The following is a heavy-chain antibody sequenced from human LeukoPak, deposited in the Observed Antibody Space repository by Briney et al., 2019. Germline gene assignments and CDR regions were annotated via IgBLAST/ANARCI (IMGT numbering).Heavy chain of an antibody. J-gene: IGHJ5*02. V-gene: IGHV4-59*01. CDR1: GGSINYNY. D-gene: IGHD6-13*01. Sequence: SETLSLTCTVSGGSINYNYWSWIRQPPGKGLEWIGYIYDGGDTNYNPSLKSRVTMSLDTSKSHFSLTLISVTAADTAVYYCARGGSWSYSNWFDPWGQGTLVTVSS. CDR3: ARGGSWSYSNWFDP. CDR2: IYDGGDT.